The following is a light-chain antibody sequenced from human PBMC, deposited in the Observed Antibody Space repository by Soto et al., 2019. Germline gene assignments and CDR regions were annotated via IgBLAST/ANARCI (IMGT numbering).Light chain of an antibody. J-gene: IGKJ5*01. CDR3: QQRHMRPIT. CDR2: DAY. V-gene: IGKV3-11*01. Sequence: EVVLTQCPVTLSLSPGERATLSCRASQSFRGLLAWYQQKPGQAPRLLIYDAYNRATGIPPRFSGSGSGTDFTLTISSLEPEDSAVYYCQQRHMRPITFGQGTRLEIK. CDR1: QSFRGL.